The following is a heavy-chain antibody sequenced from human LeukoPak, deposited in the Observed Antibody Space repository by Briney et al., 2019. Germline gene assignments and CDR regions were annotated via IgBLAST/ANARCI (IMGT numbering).Heavy chain of an antibody. Sequence: PSETLSLTCAVYGVSFSSYYWSWIRQSPGKGLEWIGAINHSGSTTYNLSLKSRVTTSVDTSKNQFSLKLSSVTAADTAVYYCARARGQHPDYWGQGTLVTVSS. J-gene: IGHJ4*02. D-gene: IGHD6-13*01. CDR2: INHSGST. CDR1: GVSFSSYY. V-gene: IGHV4-34*01. CDR3: ARARGQHPDY.